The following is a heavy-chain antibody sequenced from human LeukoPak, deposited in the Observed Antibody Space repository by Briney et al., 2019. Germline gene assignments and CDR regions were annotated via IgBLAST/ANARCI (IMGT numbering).Heavy chain of an antibody. V-gene: IGHV1-2*02. CDR1: GYTFTGYY. D-gene: IGHD3-22*01. J-gene: IGHJ4*02. CDR3: ARDRGMSTYYYDSSGSNGLDY. Sequence: GASVKASCKASGYTFTGYYMHWVRQAPGQGLEWMGWINPNSGGTNYAQKFQGRVTMTRDTSISTAYMELSRLRSDDTAVYYCARDRGMSTYYYDSSGSNGLDYWGQGTLVTVSS. CDR2: INPNSGGT.